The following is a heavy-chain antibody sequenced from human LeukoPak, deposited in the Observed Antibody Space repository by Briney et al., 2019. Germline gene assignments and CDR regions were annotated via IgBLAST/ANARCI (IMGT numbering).Heavy chain of an antibody. Sequence: ASVKVSCKASGYTFTSYGISWVRQSPGQGLEWMGWISAYNGNTNYAQKLQGRVTMTTDTSTSTAYMELRSLRSDDTAVYYCAKRGPKINGITGTYFDYWGQGTLVTVSS. CDR1: GYTFTSYG. V-gene: IGHV1-18*01. J-gene: IGHJ4*02. CDR3: AKRGPKINGITGTYFDY. D-gene: IGHD1-7*01. CDR2: ISAYNGNT.